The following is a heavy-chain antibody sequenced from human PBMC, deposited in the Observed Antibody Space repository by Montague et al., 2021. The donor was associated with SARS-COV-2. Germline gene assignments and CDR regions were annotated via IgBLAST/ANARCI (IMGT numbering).Heavy chain of an antibody. J-gene: IGHJ1*01. V-gene: IGHV4-4*07. CDR2: IYTSGST. CDR1: GDSISSYY. CDR3: ARHVSGSLTHFHH. D-gene: IGHD1-26*01. Sequence: SETLSLTCTVSGDSISSYYWSWIRQPAGKGLEWIGLIYTSGSTNYNPSLKSRVTMSLDTSKNQFSLNLSSVTAADTAVYYCARHVSGSLTHFHHWGQGSLVTVSS.